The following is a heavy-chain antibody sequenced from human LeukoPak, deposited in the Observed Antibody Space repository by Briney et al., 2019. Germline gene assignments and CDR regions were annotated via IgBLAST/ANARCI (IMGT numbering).Heavy chain of an antibody. CDR3: ARDQERYFDWPSGFDY. Sequence: GGSLRLSCAASGFTFSSYWMHWIRQAPGKGLVWVSRINSDGSSTSYADSVKGRFTISRDNAKNTLYLQMNSLRAEDTAVYYCARDQERYFDWPSGFDYWGQGTLVTVSS. CDR1: GFTFSSYW. J-gene: IGHJ4*02. CDR2: INSDGSST. D-gene: IGHD3-9*01. V-gene: IGHV3-74*01.